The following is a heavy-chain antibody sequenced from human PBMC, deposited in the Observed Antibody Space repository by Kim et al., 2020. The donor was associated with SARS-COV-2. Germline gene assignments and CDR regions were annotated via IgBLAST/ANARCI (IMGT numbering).Heavy chain of an antibody. CDR3: ARDQWGARCRGVSCSHFDY. D-gene: IGHD2-15*01. CDR1: GFTFRNYG. J-gene: IGHJ4*02. Sequence: GGSLRLSCAASGFTFRNYGIHWVRQAPGKGLEWVAVIKYDGSEEYYAESVKGRFTISRDQSKNTVYLQMNSLRAEDTAVYFCARDQWGARCRGVSCSHFDYWGQGTLVTVSS. V-gene: IGHV3-33*05. CDR2: IKYDGSEE.